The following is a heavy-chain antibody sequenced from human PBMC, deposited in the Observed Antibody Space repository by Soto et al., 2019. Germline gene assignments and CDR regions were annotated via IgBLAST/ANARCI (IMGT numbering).Heavy chain of an antibody. D-gene: IGHD3-22*01. CDR2: ISSSSSTI. CDR1: GFTFSSYS. Sequence: GGSRRLSCAASGFTFSSYSMNWVRQAPGKGLEWVSYISSSSSTIYYADSVKGRFTISRDNAKNSLYLQMNSLRDEDTAVYYCAREGYDSSGYKYYFDYWGQGTLVTVSS. V-gene: IGHV3-48*02. J-gene: IGHJ4*02. CDR3: AREGYDSSGYKYYFDY.